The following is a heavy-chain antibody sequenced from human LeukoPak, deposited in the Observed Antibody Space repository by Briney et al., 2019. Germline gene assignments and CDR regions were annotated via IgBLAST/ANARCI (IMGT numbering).Heavy chain of an antibody. D-gene: IGHD6-19*01. CDR3: ARDIAVAGTGAFDI. Sequence: SETLSLTCTVSGGSISSGDYYWSWIRQPPGKGLEWIGYIYYSGSTYYNPSLKSRVTISVDTSKNQFSLKLSSVTAADTAVYYCARDIAVAGTGAFDIWGQGTMVTVSS. CDR1: GGSISSGDYY. V-gene: IGHV4-30-4*08. J-gene: IGHJ3*02. CDR2: IYYSGST.